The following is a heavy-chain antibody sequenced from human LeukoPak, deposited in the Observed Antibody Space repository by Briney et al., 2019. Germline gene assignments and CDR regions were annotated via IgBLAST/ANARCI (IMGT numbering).Heavy chain of an antibody. V-gene: IGHV3-30-3*01. Sequence: GGSLRLSCAASGFTFSNYFIHWVRQAPGKGLEWVAVISDDGTNKYYADSVKGRFTISRDNAKNSLFLQVNRLRADDTAIYYCATLSSGYPMDYWGQGTLVTVSS. CDR3: ATLSSGYPMDY. J-gene: IGHJ4*02. CDR1: GFTFSNYF. D-gene: IGHD5-12*01. CDR2: ISDDGTNK.